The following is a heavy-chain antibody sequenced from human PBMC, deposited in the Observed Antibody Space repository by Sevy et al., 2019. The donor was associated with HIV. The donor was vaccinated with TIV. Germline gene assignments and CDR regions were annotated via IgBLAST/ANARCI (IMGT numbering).Heavy chain of an antibody. D-gene: IGHD3-22*01. J-gene: IGHJ4*02. CDR3: ATSPKTYYYDSSGYYYDY. CDR1: GYTLTELS. V-gene: IGHV1-24*01. CDR2: FDPEDGET. Sequence: GSVKVSCKVSGYTLTELSMHWVRQAPGKGLEWMGGFDPEDGETIYAQKFQGRVTMTEDTSTDTAYMELSSLRSEDTAVYYCATSPKTYYYDSSGYYYDYWGQGTLVTVSS.